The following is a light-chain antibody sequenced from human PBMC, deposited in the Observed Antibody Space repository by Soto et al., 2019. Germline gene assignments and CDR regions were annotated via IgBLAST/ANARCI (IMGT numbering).Light chain of an antibody. Sequence: QSVLTQPPSVSGAPGQRVTISCTGSSSNIGAGYDVHWYQQLPETAPKLLIYGNNNRPSGVPDRFSGSKSGTSASLAITGLQAEDEADYYCQSYDSSLRGLVFGTGTKVTVL. V-gene: IGLV1-40*01. CDR1: SSNIGAGYD. CDR2: GNN. CDR3: QSYDSSLRGLV. J-gene: IGLJ1*01.